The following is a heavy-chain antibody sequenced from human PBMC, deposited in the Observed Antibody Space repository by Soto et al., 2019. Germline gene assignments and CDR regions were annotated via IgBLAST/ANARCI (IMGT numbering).Heavy chain of an antibody. CDR2: IYYTGST. CDR3: ARVILDFWSGYGMDV. D-gene: IGHD3-3*01. J-gene: IGHJ6*02. V-gene: IGHV4-61*01. Sequence: QVQLQESGPRLVKPSETLSLTCPVFGGSVTSGSYQWSWIRQPPGKGLEWIGYIYYTGSTNYNTSLKSRVTISVDTSKNQFALILTSVTAADTAVYYCARVILDFWSGYGMDVWGQGTTVTVSS. CDR1: GGSVTSGSYQ.